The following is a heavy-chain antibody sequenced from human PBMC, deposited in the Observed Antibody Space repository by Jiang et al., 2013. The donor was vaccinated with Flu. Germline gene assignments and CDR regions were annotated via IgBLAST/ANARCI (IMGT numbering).Heavy chain of an antibody. V-gene: IGHV1-46*01. D-gene: IGHD7-27*01. Sequence: GYTFTRYYIHWVRQAPGQGLEWMGIINPGGGNTNYAQKFQGRVTMTRDTSTSTIYMELSSLRSEDTAVYFCARDANWGSEDYFDYWGQGTLVTVSS. CDR1: GYTFTRYY. J-gene: IGHJ4*02. CDR3: ARDANWGSEDYFDY. CDR2: INPGGGNT.